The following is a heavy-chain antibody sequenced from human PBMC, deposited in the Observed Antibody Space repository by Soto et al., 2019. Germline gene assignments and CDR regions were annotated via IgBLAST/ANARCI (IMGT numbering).Heavy chain of an antibody. V-gene: IGHV4-59*01. D-gene: IGHD6-13*01. Sequence: SETLSLTCTVSGGSISSYYWSWIRQPPGKGLEWIGYIYYSGSTNYNPSLKSRVTISVDTSKNQFSLKLSSVTAADTAVYYCARTAPIAAAGTANWFDPWGQGTLVTV. CDR3: ARTAPIAAAGTANWFDP. CDR2: IYYSGST. CDR1: GGSISSYY. J-gene: IGHJ5*02.